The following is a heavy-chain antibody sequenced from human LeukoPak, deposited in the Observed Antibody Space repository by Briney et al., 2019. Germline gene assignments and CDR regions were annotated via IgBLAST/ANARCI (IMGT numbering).Heavy chain of an antibody. CDR2: IYTSGST. V-gene: IGHV4-4*07. Sequence: SETLPLTCTVSGGSISSYYWSWIRQPAGKGLEWIGRIYTSGSTNYNPSLKSRVTMSVDTSKNQFSLKLSSVTSADTAVYYCARGRGRMVRGVIPFDYWGQGTLVTVSS. CDR1: GGSISSYY. D-gene: IGHD3-10*01. CDR3: ARGRGRMVRGVIPFDY. J-gene: IGHJ4*02.